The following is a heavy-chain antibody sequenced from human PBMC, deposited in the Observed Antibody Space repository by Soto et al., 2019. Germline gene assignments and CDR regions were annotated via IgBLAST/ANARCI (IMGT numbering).Heavy chain of an antibody. CDR1: GGSVSSGSYE. CDR3: ARVPTVTTTAIPDY. CDR2: IYYSGST. Sequence: PSETLSLTCTVSGGSVSSGSYEWSWIRQPPGKGLEWIGYIYYSGSTNYNPSLKSRVTISVDTSKNQFSLKLSSVTAADTAVYYCARVPTVTTTAIPDYWGQGTLVTVSS. D-gene: IGHD4-17*01. J-gene: IGHJ4*02. V-gene: IGHV4-61*01.